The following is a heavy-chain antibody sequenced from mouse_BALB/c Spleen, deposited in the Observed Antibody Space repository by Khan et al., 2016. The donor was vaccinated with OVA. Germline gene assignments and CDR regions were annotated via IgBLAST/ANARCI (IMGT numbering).Heavy chain of an antibody. J-gene: IGHJ3*01. D-gene: IGHD4-1*01. CDR2: ISSDGDYT. CDR3: ASHLTVSFAY. Sequence: EVELVESGGDLVKPGGSLKLSCAASGFTFSSYSMSWVRQTPDKRLEWVATISSDGDYTYFPDSVKGRFTISRDNAKNNLNLQMSSLKSEDTALYYCASHLTVSFAYWGQGTLVTVSA. V-gene: IGHV5-6*01. CDR1: GFTFSSYS.